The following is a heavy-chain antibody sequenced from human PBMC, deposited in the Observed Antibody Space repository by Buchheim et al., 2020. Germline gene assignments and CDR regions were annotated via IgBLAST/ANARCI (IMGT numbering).Heavy chain of an antibody. CDR2: IYYSGST. CDR3: ARGRGYCSGGSCGWFDP. D-gene: IGHD2-15*01. Sequence: QVQLQQWGAGLLKPSETLSLTCAVYGGSFSGYYWSWIRQPPGKGLEWIGYIYYSGSTYYNPSLKSRVTISVDTSKNQFSLNLSSVTAADTAVYYCARGRGYCSGGSCGWFDPWGQGTL. CDR1: GGSFSGYY. J-gene: IGHJ5*02. V-gene: IGHV4-34*01.